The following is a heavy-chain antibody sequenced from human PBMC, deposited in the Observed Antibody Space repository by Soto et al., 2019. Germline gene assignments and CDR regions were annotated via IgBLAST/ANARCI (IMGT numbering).Heavy chain of an antibody. V-gene: IGHV3-73*02. CDR2: IRSRPHNYAT. J-gene: IGHJ4*02. CDR1: GLNFSGSA. Sequence: DVHLVESGGGLVQIGGSLKLSCATSGLNFSGSAMHWARQASGKGLEWVGRIRSRPHNYATTYAASVEGGFTISRDDSKNTVYLQMNGLKTDDTAMYYCTTERDYWGRGTLVTVSS. CDR3: TTERDY.